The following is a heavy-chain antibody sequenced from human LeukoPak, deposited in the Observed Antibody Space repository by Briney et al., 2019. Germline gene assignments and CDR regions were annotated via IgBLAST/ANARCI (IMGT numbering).Heavy chain of an antibody. V-gene: IGHV1-8*01. Sequence: VKVSCKASGYTFTSYDINWMRKATGQGLEWMGWMSPNSGNTGYAQKFQGRVTMTRDTSTGTAYLGLSSLRSEDSAVYYCVRTPPNWGADFWGQGTLVTVSS. D-gene: IGHD7-27*01. CDR1: GYTFTSYD. J-gene: IGHJ4*02. CDR3: VRTPPNWGADF. CDR2: MSPNSGNT.